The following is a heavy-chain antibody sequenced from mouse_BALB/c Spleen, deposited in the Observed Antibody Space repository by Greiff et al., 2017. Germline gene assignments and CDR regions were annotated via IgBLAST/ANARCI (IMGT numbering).Heavy chain of an antibody. D-gene: IGHD2-4*01. J-gene: IGHJ4*01. CDR2: ISSGGGST. CDR3: ARHESTMITRGGYYAMDY. Sequence: EVKLVESGGGLVKPGGSLKLSCAASGFAFSSYDMSWVRQTPEKRLEWVAYISSGGGSTYYPDTVKGRFTISRDNAKNTLYLQMSSLKSEDTAMYYCARHESTMITRGGYYAMDYWGQGTSVTVSS. V-gene: IGHV5-12-1*01. CDR1: GFAFSSYD.